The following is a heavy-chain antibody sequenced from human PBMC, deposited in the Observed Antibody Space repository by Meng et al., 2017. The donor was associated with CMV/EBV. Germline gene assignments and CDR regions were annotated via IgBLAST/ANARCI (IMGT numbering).Heavy chain of an antibody. D-gene: IGHD3-22*01. J-gene: IGHJ4*02. CDR3: ARFYYDSSGPLFDY. V-gene: IGHV3-20*03. CDR1: GFTFDDYG. Sequence: ASGFTFDDYGMSWVRQAQGKGLEWVSGINWNGGSTGYADSVKGRFTISRDNAKNSLYLQMNSLRAEDTALYYCARFYYDSSGPLFDYWGQGTLVTVSS. CDR2: INWNGGST.